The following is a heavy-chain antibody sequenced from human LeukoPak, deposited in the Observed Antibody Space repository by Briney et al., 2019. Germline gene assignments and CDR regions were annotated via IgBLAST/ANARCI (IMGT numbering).Heavy chain of an antibody. Sequence: GESLKISCKGSGYSFTSYWIGWVRQMPGKGLEWMGIIYPGDSDTRYSPSFQGQVTISADKSISTAYLQWSSLKASDTAMYYSATSEHQTYYYDSSGYYGGAFDIWGQGTMVTVSS. V-gene: IGHV5-51*01. CDR1: GYSFTSYW. CDR3: ATSEHQTYYYDSSGYYGGAFDI. CDR2: IYPGDSDT. J-gene: IGHJ3*02. D-gene: IGHD3-22*01.